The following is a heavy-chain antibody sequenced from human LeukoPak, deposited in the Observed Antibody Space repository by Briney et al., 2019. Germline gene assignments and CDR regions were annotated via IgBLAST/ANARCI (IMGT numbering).Heavy chain of an antibody. V-gene: IGHV3-11*01. CDR1: GGSISSSSYY. CDR2: ISSSGSTI. J-gene: IGHJ4*02. D-gene: IGHD4-23*01. Sequence: LSLTCTVSGGSISSSSYYWGWIRQAPGKGLEWVSYISSSGSTIYYADSVKARFTISRDNAKNSLYLQMNSLRAEDTAVYYCARDYGGNSRRYYFDYWGQGTLVTVSS. CDR3: ARDYGGNSRRYYFDY.